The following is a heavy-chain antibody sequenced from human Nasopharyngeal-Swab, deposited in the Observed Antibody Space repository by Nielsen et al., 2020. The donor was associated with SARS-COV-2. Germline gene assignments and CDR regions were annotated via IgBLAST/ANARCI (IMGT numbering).Heavy chain of an antibody. V-gene: IGHV1-18*01. J-gene: IGHJ6*02. CDR1: GDTFTSYG. CDR2: SSAYNGNT. Sequence: ASVKVSCKASGDTFTSYGSSWVRQAPAQGLEWRGWSSAYNGNTNYAQKLKGRVTMTTDTSTSKAYMELRSLRSDDTAVYYCARDISGRDPYDILTGYRGGYYYYGMDVWGQGTTVTVSS. CDR3: ARDISGRDPYDILTGYRGGYYYYGMDV. D-gene: IGHD3-9*01.